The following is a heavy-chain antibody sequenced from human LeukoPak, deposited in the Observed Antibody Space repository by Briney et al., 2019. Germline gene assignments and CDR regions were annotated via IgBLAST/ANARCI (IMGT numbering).Heavy chain of an antibody. CDR1: GFTFSSYS. CDR2: ISISSSTI. J-gene: IGHJ4*02. D-gene: IGHD3-3*01. V-gene: IGHV3-48*04. CDR3: ARAWGNDYDLNY. Sequence: GGSLRLSCAASGFTFSSYSMNWVRQAPGKGLEWVSHISISSSTIYYADSVKGRFTISRDNAKNSLYLQMNSLRVEDTAVYYCARAWGNDYDLNYWGQGTLVTVSS.